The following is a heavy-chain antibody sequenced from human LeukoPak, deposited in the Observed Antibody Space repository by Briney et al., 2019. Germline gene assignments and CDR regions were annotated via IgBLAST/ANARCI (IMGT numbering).Heavy chain of an antibody. CDR1: GFIFSTYW. J-gene: IGHJ4*02. D-gene: IGHD6-19*01. CDR2: IKQDGSEK. V-gene: IGHV3-7*03. CDR3: ARDDYNSGWD. Sequence: GGSLRLSCAASGFIFSTYWVSWVRQAPGKGLEWVANIKQDGSEKYYVDSVKGRFTISRDNAKYSLCLQMNSLRADDTAVYYCARDDYNSGWDWGQGTLVTVSS.